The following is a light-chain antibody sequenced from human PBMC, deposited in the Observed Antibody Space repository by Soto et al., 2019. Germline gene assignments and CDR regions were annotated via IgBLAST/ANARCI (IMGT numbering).Light chain of an antibody. CDR2: EIN. Sequence: QSVLTQPASVSGSPGQSIAISCTGTSIDIGDNHHVSWYQHHPGKAPKLLIYEINNRPSGVSDRFSGSKSGNSASLIISGLQADDDADYYCSSYTRRSTWVFGGGTKLTVL. J-gene: IGLJ3*02. V-gene: IGLV2-14*01. CDR1: SIDIGDNHH. CDR3: SSYTRRSTWV.